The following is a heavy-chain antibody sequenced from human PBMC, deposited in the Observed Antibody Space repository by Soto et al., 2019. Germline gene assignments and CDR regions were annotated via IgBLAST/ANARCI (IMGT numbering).Heavy chain of an antibody. Sequence: SVKVSCKASGGTFSSYAISWVRQAPGQGLEWMGGIIPIFGTANYAQKFQGRVTITADESTSTAYMELSSLRSEDTAVYYCAREGYSSSWYPVNWFDPWGQGTLVTSPQ. V-gene: IGHV1-69*13. D-gene: IGHD6-13*01. J-gene: IGHJ5*02. CDR3: AREGYSSSWYPVNWFDP. CDR1: GGTFSSYA. CDR2: IIPIFGTA.